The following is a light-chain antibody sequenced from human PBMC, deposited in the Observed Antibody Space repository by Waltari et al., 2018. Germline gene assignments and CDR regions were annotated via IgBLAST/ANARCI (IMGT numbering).Light chain of an antibody. V-gene: IGKV3-20*01. CDR2: VSS. J-gene: IGKJ3*01. CDR1: QSVSSSY. Sequence: EIVLTQSPGTLSLSPGERATLSCRASQSVSSSYLAWSQQTPGQAPRLLLYVSSSRATGIPARFSGSGSGTAFTLTISRLEPEDFAVYYCQQYGSSPFTFGPGTKVDIK. CDR3: QQYGSSPFT.